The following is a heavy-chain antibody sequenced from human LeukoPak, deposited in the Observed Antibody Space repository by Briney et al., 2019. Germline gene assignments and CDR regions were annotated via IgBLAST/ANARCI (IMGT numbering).Heavy chain of an antibody. D-gene: IGHD2-2*01. CDR3: ARDCSSAGCYSPSLDV. CDR2: IYTSGST. Sequence: SETLSLTCTVSGDSISSYYWYWIRQPAGMGLEWIGRIYTSGSTNYNPSLKSRVTMSVDTSKKQFSLRLSSVTAADTAVYYCARDCSSAGCYSPSLDVWGQGTTVTVSS. J-gene: IGHJ6*02. V-gene: IGHV4-4*07. CDR1: GDSISSYY.